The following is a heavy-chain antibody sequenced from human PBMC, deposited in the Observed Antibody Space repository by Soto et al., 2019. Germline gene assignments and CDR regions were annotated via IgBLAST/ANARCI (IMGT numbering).Heavy chain of an antibody. Sequence: SETLSLTCAVYGGSFSGYYWSWIRQPPGKGLEWIGEINHSGSTNYNPSLKSRVTISVDTSKNQFSLKLSSVTAADTAVYYCARENGWFDPWGQGTLVTVSS. CDR2: INHSGST. CDR3: ARENGWFDP. D-gene: IGHD2-8*01. J-gene: IGHJ5*02. CDR1: GGSFSGYY. V-gene: IGHV4-34*01.